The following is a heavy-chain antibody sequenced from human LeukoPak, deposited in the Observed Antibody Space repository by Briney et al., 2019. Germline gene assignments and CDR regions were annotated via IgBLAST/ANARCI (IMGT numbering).Heavy chain of an antibody. Sequence: PSGTLCLTCTVSAGSISSSYWSWIRQPPGKGLEWIGYIYYSGSTNYNPSLKSRVTISVDTSKNQFSLKLNSVTAADTAVYYCARQGPLTTAVTTRTNPFDYWGQGTLVTVSS. V-gene: IGHV4-59*08. CDR2: IYYSGST. D-gene: IGHD4-11*01. J-gene: IGHJ4*02. CDR1: AGSISSSY. CDR3: ARQGPLTTAVTTRTNPFDY.